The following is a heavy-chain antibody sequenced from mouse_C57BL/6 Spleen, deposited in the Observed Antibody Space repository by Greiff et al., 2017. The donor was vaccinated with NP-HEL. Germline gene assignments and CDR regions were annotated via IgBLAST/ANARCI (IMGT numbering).Heavy chain of an antibody. J-gene: IGHJ4*01. D-gene: IGHD2-4*01. Sequence: VKLMESGPELVKPGASVKISCKASGYAFSSSWMNWVKQRPGKGLEWIGRIYPGDGDTNYNGKFKGKATLNADKSSSTAYMQLSILTSEDSAVYFCARGDDYPYYYAMDYWGQGTSVTVSS. CDR1: GYAFSSSW. V-gene: IGHV1-82*01. CDR2: IYPGDGDT. CDR3: ARGDDYPYYYAMDY.